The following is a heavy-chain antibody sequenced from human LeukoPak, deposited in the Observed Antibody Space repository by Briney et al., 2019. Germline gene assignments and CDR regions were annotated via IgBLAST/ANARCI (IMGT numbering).Heavy chain of an antibody. J-gene: IGHJ4*02. V-gene: IGHV3-7*05. D-gene: IGHD6-19*01. Sequence: GGSLRLSCAVFEFSFSNYWMSWVRQAPGRGLEWVAIIKQDGSEKDYVDSVKGRFTISRDNAQNSLYLQMSSLRAEDTAVYYCATASRSGPKAYWGQGTLVTVSS. CDR2: IKQDGSEK. CDR3: ATASRSGPKAY. CDR1: EFSFSNYW.